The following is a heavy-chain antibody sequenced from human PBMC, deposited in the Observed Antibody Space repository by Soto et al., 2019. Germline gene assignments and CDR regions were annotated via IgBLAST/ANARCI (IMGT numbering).Heavy chain of an antibody. CDR2: ISAYNGNT. Sequence: ASVKVSCKASGYTFTGYYMHWVRQAPGQGLEWMGWISAYNGNTNYAQKLQGRVTMTTDTSTSTAYMELRSLRSDDTAVYYCARDRGVAGDYWGQGTLVTVSS. J-gene: IGHJ4*02. D-gene: IGHD6-19*01. V-gene: IGHV1-18*04. CDR1: GYTFTGYY. CDR3: ARDRGVAGDY.